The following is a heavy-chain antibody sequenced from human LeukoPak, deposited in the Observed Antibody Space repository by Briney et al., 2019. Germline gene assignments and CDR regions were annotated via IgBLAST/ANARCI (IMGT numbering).Heavy chain of an antibody. J-gene: IGHJ3*01. CDR1: GGSISSSSYY. D-gene: IGHD2-15*01. CDR2: IYYSGST. CDR3: ARHLEAVVVVAA. V-gene: IGHV4-39*01. Sequence: PSETLSLTCTVSGGSISSSSYYWGWIRQPPGRGLESIGSIYYSGSTYYNPPLKSRVTISVDTSKNQFSLKLSSVTAADTAVYYCARHLEAVVVVAAWGQGTMVTVSS.